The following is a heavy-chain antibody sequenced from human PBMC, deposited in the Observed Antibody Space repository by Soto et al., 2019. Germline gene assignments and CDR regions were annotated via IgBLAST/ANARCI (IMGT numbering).Heavy chain of an antibody. Sequence: WTWIRQPPGKGLEWLGFVHYSGSTLYNPSLKNRATISLVRSQNQFSLNLTSVTAVDTAVYYCARGKRQLAGGEFFDYWVQGALGTVSS. CDR3: ARGKRQLAGGEFFDY. D-gene: IGHD6-13*01. CDR2: VHYSGST. J-gene: IGHJ4*02. V-gene: IGHV4-59*01.